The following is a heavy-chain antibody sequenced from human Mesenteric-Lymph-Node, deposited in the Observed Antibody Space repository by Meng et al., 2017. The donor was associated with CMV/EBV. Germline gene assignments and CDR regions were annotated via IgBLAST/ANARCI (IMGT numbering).Heavy chain of an antibody. CDR2: ISSSSSYI. CDR3: AYTTTTSWYFDS. Sequence: GGSLRLSCAASGFTFSSYSMNWVRQAPGKGLEWVSSISSSSSYIYYADSVKGRFTISTDNSMDTLYLDMNRLRADDTAVYYCAYTTTTSWYFDSWGQGTLVTVSS. CDR1: GFTFSSYS. V-gene: IGHV3-21*04. J-gene: IGHJ4*02. D-gene: IGHD2-2*01.